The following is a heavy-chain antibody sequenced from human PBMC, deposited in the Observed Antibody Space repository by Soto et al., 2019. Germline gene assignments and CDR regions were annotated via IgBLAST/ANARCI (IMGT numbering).Heavy chain of an antibody. CDR3: ARDQYYDFWSGYSQSGMDV. Sequence: PGGSLRLSCAASGFTFSGYGMHWVRQAPGKGLEWVAVIWYDGSNKYYADSVKGRFTISRDNSKNTLYLQMNSLRAEDTAVYYCARDQYYDFWSGYSQSGMDVWGQGTTVTVSS. CDR2: IWYDGSNK. J-gene: IGHJ6*02. D-gene: IGHD3-3*01. V-gene: IGHV3-33*01. CDR1: GFTFSGYG.